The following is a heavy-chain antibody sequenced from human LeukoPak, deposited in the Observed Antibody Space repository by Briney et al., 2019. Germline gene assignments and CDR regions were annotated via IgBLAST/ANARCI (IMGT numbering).Heavy chain of an antibody. CDR2: IWYDGSNK. CDR3: ARANMTTVNGPGGFDY. J-gene: IGHJ4*02. V-gene: IGHV3-33*08. Sequence: GGSLRLSCAASGFTFSNYWMSWVRQAPGKGLEREALIWYDGSNKYYTDSVKGQFTISREHSTKTLYLQMHSLRGEATAVYSCARANMTTVNGPGGFDYWGQGTLVPVSS. D-gene: IGHD4-17*01. CDR1: GFTFSNYW.